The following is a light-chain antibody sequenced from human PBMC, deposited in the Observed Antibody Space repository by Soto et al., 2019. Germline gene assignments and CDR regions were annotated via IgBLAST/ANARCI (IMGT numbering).Light chain of an antibody. J-gene: IGLJ1*01. CDR2: EVS. CDR1: SSDVGSYNL. CDR3: CSYAGSSTFSYV. Sequence: QSVLTQPASVSGGPGQSITISCTGTSSDVGSYNLVSWYQQHPGKAPNLMIYEVSKRPSGVSNRFSGSKSGNTASLTISGLQAEDEADYYCCSYAGSSTFSYVFGTGTKVTVL. V-gene: IGLV2-23*02.